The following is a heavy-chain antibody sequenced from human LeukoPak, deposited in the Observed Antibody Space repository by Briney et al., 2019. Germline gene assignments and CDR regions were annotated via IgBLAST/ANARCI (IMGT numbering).Heavy chain of an antibody. CDR1: GFTFSDYG. CDR2: IWSDGSNK. CDR3: VRASGSFDY. V-gene: IGHV3-33*01. J-gene: IGHJ4*02. D-gene: IGHD3-10*01. Sequence: PGGSLRLSCAASGFTFSDYGIHWVRQAPGKGLEGVAVIWSDGSNKYYADSVKGRFTISRDNSKKTFYLQMNSLRVEDTAVYYCVRASGSFDYWGQGTLVTVSS.